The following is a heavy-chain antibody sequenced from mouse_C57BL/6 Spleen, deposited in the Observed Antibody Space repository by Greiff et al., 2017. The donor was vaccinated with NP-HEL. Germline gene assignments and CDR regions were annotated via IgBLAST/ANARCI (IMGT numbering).Heavy chain of an antibody. J-gene: IGHJ4*01. Sequence: EVQGVESVGGLVKPGGSLKLSCAASGFTFSSYAMSWVRQTPEKRLEWVATISDGGSYTYYPDNVKGRFTISRDNAKNNLYLQMSHLKSEDTAMYYCARDIYYSAMDYWGQGTSVTVSS. CDR2: ISDGGSYT. D-gene: IGHD2-12*01. V-gene: IGHV5-4*01. CDR3: ARDIYYSAMDY. CDR1: GFTFSSYA.